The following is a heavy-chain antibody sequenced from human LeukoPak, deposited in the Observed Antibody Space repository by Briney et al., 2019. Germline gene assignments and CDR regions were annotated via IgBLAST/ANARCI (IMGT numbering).Heavy chain of an antibody. CDR3: VRDRGEWIDQYYGMDV. Sequence: ASVKVSCKASGYPFTNYGTSWVRQAPGQGLDWMGWISGYNGNTNSAQKVQGRVTMTTDTSTSTAYMELRSLRSDDTDVYYCVRDRGEWIDQYYGMDVWGQGTTVTVSS. CDR2: ISGYNGNT. CDR1: GYPFTNYG. J-gene: IGHJ6*02. V-gene: IGHV1-18*01. D-gene: IGHD3-10*01.